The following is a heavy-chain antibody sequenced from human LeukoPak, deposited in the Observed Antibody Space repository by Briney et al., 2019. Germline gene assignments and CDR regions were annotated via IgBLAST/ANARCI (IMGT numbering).Heavy chain of an antibody. V-gene: IGHV4-39*01. CDR1: GGSISSSSYY. D-gene: IGHD3-3*01. Sequence: NTSETLSLTCTVSGGSISSSSYYWGWIRQPPGKGLEWTGSIYYSGSTYYNPSLKSRVTISVDTSKNQFSLKLSSVTAADTAVYYCAVLRDFWSGYYAGYFDYWGQGTLVTLSS. CDR3: AVLRDFWSGYYAGYFDY. CDR2: IYYSGST. J-gene: IGHJ4*02.